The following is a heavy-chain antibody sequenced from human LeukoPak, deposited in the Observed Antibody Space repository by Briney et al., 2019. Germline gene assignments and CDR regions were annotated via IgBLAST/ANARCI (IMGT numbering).Heavy chain of an antibody. CDR3: ARVSGYDCFDY. J-gene: IGHJ4*02. V-gene: IGHV3-48*03. D-gene: IGHD3-22*01. CDR2: ISSSGSTI. CDR1: GFTFSSYE. Sequence: GGSLRLSCAASGFTFSSYEMNWVRQAPGKGLEWVSYISSSGSTIYYADSVKGRFTISRDNAKNSVYLQMNSLRAEDTAVYYCARVSGYDCFDYWGQGTLVTVSS.